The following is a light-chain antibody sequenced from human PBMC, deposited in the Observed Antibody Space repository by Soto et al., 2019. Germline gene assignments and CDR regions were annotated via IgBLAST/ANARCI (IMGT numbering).Light chain of an antibody. CDR3: MQALQTPGT. Sequence: DIVMTQSPLSLPVTPGEPASISCRSSQSLLHSNGYNYLDWYLQKPGQSPQLLIYLGSNRASGVPDRFSGSGSGKDFTLKISRGEAEDVGVYYCMQALQTPGTFGQGTKVEIK. J-gene: IGKJ1*01. CDR2: LGS. CDR1: QSLLHSNGYNY. V-gene: IGKV2-28*01.